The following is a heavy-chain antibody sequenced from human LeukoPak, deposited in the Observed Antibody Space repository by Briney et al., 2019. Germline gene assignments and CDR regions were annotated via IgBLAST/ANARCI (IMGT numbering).Heavy chain of an antibody. CDR2: ISGSGGST. D-gene: IGHD4-17*01. V-gene: IGHV3-23*01. CDR1: GFTFSSYA. J-gene: IGHJ4*02. Sequence: GGSLRLSCAASGFTFSSYAMSWVRQAPGKGLEWVSGISGSGGSTYYTDSVKGRFTISRDNSKNTLYLQVNSLRAEDTALYYCAKVTSVITWYYFDYWGQGTLVTVSS. CDR3: AKVTSVITWYYFDY.